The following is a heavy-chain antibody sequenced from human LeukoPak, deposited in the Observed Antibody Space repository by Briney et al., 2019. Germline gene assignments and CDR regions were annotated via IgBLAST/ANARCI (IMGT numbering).Heavy chain of an antibody. CDR3: ASMVGEGYFDY. D-gene: IGHD3-16*01. Sequence: SETLSRTCTVSGGSISSYDWSWVRQPPGKGLEWIWYIYDSGSTNYNPSLKSRVTISVDTSKNQFSLKLSSVTAADTAVYYCASMVGEGYFDYWGQGTLVTVSS. J-gene: IGHJ4*02. CDR2: IYDSGST. CDR1: GGSISSYD. V-gene: IGHV4-59*08.